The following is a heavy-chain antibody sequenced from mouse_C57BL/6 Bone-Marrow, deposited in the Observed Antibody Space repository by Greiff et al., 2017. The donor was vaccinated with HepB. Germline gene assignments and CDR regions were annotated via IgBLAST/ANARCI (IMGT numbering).Heavy chain of an antibody. J-gene: IGHJ2*01. CDR3: ARRGNYFDY. Sequence: VQLQQPGAELVKPGASVKMSCKASGYTFTSYWITWVKQRPGQGLEWIGDIYPGSGSTNYNEKFKSKATLTVDTSSSTAYLQLSSRTSEYSAVYYCARRGNYFDYWGQGTTLTVSS. CDR2: IYPGSGST. CDR1: GYTFTSYW. V-gene: IGHV1-55*01.